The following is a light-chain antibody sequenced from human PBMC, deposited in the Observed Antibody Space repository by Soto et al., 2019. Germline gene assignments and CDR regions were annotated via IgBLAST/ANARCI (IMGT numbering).Light chain of an antibody. CDR2: DVT. J-gene: IGLJ2*01. V-gene: IGLV2-14*01. CDR1: NSDLGGYNY. CDR3: SSYTSNTVL. Sequence: QSVLTQPASVSGSPGQSITISCTGTNSDLGGYNYVSWYQQHPGKAPKLMIYDVTNRPSGISIRFSGSKSGNTASLTISGLQAEDEADYYCSSYTSNTVLFGGGTKLTVL.